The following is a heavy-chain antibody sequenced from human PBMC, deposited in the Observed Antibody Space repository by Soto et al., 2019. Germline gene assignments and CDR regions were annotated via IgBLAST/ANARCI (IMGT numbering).Heavy chain of an antibody. V-gene: IGHV3-33*01. Sequence: PGGSLRLSCAASGFTFSSYGMNGVRQAPGKGLEWVAVIWYDGSKKYYADSVKGRFTISRDNSKNTLYLQMNTLRAEDTAVYYCASRGDHHFQHWGQGTLVTVSS. J-gene: IGHJ1*01. CDR1: GFTFSSYG. CDR2: IWYDGSKK. CDR3: ASRGDHHFQH. D-gene: IGHD2-21*02.